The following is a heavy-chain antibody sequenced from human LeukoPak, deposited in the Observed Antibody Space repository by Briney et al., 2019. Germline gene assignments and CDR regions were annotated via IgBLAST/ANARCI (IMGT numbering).Heavy chain of an antibody. Sequence: TGGSLRLSCAASGFSFSSYGFHWVRQAPGTGLEWVAFIWYDGTNKYYADSVKGRFTISRDNSKTTLYLQMSSLRAEDTAVYYCARDLAGIGVPANWGVIDMWGQGTVVSVSS. CDR3: ARDLAGIGVPANWGVIDM. D-gene: IGHD7-27*01. V-gene: IGHV3-33*01. J-gene: IGHJ3*02. CDR1: GFSFSSYG. CDR2: IWYDGTNK.